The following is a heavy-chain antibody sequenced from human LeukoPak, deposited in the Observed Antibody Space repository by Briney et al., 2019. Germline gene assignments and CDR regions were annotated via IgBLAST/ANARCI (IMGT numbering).Heavy chain of an antibody. D-gene: IGHD1-14*01. CDR2: ITSGGVTM. CDR1: GFTFSSYW. V-gene: IGHV3-48*04. J-gene: IGHJ4*02. CDR3: ARGGRTSYYFDS. Sequence: GGSLRLSCAASGFTFSSYWMSWVRQAPGKGLEWISYITSGGVTMYYADSVRGRFTISRDNAKKSLYLQMDSLRAEDTALYFCARGGRTSYYFDSWGQGILVTVSS.